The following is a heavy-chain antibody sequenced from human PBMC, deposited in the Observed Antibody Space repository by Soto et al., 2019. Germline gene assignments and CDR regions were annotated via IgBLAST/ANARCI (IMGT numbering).Heavy chain of an antibody. Sequence: PGGSLRLSCAASGFTFSNAWMSWVRQAPGKGLEWVGRIKSKTDGGTTDYAAPVKGRFTISRDDSKNTLYLQMNSLKTEDTAVYYCTTQTRTISYYYSGLRGMDVWGQGTTVTVSS. CDR3: TTQTRTISYYYSGLRGMDV. CDR1: GFTFSNAW. CDR2: IKSKTDGGTT. J-gene: IGHJ6*02. V-gene: IGHV3-15*01. D-gene: IGHD3-22*01.